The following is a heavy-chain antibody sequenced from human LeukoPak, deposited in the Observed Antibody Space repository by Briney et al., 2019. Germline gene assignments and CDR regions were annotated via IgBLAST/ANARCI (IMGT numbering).Heavy chain of an antibody. Sequence: SETLSLTCTVSGGSISSYYWGWIRQPPGKGLEWIGYIYYSGSTNYNPSLKSRVTISVDTSKNQFSLKLSSVTAADTAVYYCASPVESGYSSEFDYWGQGTLVTVSS. CDR2: IYYSGST. V-gene: IGHV4-59*12. CDR1: GGSISSYY. D-gene: IGHD6-25*01. J-gene: IGHJ4*02. CDR3: ASPVESGYSSEFDY.